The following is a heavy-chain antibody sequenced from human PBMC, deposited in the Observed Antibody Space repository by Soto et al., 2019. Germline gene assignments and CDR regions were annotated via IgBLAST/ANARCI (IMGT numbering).Heavy chain of an antibody. J-gene: IGHJ6*02. CDR3: AREGPAPYYYYGMDV. V-gene: IGHV1-18*01. CDR2: ISGYNGNT. Sequence: QVQLVQSRGEVKKPGASVKVSCKTSGYSFTTYGISWVRQAPGQGLEWMGWISGYNGNTNYAQKLKGRLTMTTDTSXXTASMELRSLTSDDTAVYYCAREGPAPYYYYGMDVWGQGSTVTVSS. CDR1: GYSFTTYG.